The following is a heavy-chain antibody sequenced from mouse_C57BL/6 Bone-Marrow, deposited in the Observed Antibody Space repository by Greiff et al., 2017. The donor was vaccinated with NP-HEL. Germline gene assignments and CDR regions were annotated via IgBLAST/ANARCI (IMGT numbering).Heavy chain of an antibody. CDR3: ARFLTTVVATSRVY. CDR2: IDPSDSYT. J-gene: IGHJ2*01. CDR1: GYTFTSYW. V-gene: IGHV1-50*01. Sequence: QVQLQQPGAELVKPGASVKLSCKASGYTFTSYWMQWVKQRPGQGLEWIGEIDPSDSYTNYNQKFKGKATLTVDTSSSTAYMQLSSLTSEDSAVSYCARFLTTVVATSRVYWGKGNTLTVSS. D-gene: IGHD1-1*01.